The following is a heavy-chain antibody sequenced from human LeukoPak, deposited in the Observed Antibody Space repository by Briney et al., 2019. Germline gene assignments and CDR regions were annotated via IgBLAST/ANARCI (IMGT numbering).Heavy chain of an antibody. CDR1: GYTLTELS. CDR2: FDPEDGET. V-gene: IGHV1-24*01. CDR3: ATDQRWVVPAATYYYYGMDV. J-gene: IGHJ6*02. D-gene: IGHD2-2*01. Sequence: ASVKVSCKVSGYTLTELSMHWVRQAPGKGLEWMGGFDPEDGETIYAQKFQGRVTMTEDTSTDTAYMELSSLRSEDTAVYYCATDQRWVVPAATYYYYGMDVWGQGTTATVSS.